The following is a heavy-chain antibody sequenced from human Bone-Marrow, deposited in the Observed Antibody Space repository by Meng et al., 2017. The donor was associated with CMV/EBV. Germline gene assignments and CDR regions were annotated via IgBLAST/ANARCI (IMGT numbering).Heavy chain of an antibody. V-gene: IGHV4-39*07. CDR3: ARGLGFWSGSCMDV. Sequence: SETLSLTCTVSGASLSSSDNFWGWIRQPPGKGLEWIGTIYSSGSTYYNPSLKSRVTISVDTSKNQFSLKLSSVTAADTAVYYCARGLGFWSGSCMDVWGQGTTVTVSS. CDR2: IYSSGST. D-gene: IGHD3-3*01. J-gene: IGHJ6*02. CDR1: GASLSSSDNF.